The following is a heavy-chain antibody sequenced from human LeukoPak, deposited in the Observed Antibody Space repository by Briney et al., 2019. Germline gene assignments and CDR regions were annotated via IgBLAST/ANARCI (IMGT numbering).Heavy chain of an antibody. V-gene: IGHV1-2*02. CDR1: GNTFTGYY. Sequence: ASVKVSCKASGNTFTGYYMHWVRQAPGQGLEWMGWINPNSGGTNYVQKFQGRVTMTRDTSITTIYMELSSLRSDDTAVYYCAREVLPGIKYFDLWGRGTLVTVSS. D-gene: IGHD2-2*01. J-gene: IGHJ2*01. CDR3: AREVLPGIKYFDL. CDR2: INPNSGGT.